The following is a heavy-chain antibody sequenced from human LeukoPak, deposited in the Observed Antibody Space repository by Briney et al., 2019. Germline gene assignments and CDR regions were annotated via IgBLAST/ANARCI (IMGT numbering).Heavy chain of an antibody. J-gene: IGHJ4*02. CDR1: GGTFSSYA. D-gene: IGHD6-19*01. Sequence: SVKVSCKASGGTFSSYAISWVRQAPGQGLEWMGGIIPTFGTANYAQKFHGRVTITTDESTSKAYMELSSLRSEDTAVYYCAGSAGYSSGWAQRFDYWGQGTLVTVSS. V-gene: IGHV1-69*05. CDR3: AGSAGYSSGWAQRFDY. CDR2: IIPTFGTA.